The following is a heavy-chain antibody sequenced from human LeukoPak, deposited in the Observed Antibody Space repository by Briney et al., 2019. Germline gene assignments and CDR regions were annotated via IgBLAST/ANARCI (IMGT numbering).Heavy chain of an antibody. CDR2: INAGNGNT. CDR3: ARGSYYYGSGSYYNVPFDY. CDR1: GYTFTSYA. J-gene: IGHJ4*02. D-gene: IGHD3-10*01. Sequence: GDSVKVSCKASGYTFTSYAMHWVRQPPGQRLEWMGWINAGNGNTKYSQKFQGGVTITRDTSASTAYMELSSLRSVDTAVYYCARGSYYYGSGSYYNVPFDYWGQGTLVTVSS. V-gene: IGHV1-3*01.